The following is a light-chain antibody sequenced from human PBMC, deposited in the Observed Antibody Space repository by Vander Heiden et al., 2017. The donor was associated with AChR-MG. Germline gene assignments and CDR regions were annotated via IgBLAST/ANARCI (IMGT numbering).Light chain of an antibody. CDR1: RIGHMS. V-gene: IGLV3-21*02. CDR2: DDK. J-gene: IGLJ3*02. CDR3: QVWDSDGDHPG. Sequence: SYVLTQTSSVSVAPGQTASITLWGQRIGHMSVPWYRKRPGKATMWVLVDDKDRPSGIQERFSGSNTGKTATLKIRRVEPGDEADEFCQVWDSDGDHPGFGGGTKLTVL.